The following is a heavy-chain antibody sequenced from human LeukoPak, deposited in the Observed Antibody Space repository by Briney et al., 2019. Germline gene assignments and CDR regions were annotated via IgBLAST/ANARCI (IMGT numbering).Heavy chain of an antibody. CDR2: IYPGDSDT. Sequence: GESLKISCKASGYSFTNYWIGWVRQMPGKGLEWMGIIYPGDSDTRYSPSFQGQVTISADKSISTAYLQWSSLKASDTAMYYCARDPIDYGDYDLDSFAFDIWGQGTMVTVSS. J-gene: IGHJ3*02. CDR1: GYSFTNYW. CDR3: ARDPIDYGDYDLDSFAFDI. V-gene: IGHV5-51*01. D-gene: IGHD4-17*01.